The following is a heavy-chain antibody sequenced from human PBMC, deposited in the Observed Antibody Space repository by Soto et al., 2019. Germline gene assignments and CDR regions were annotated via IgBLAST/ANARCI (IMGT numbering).Heavy chain of an antibody. CDR3: ARGNGYYDTSGDFNS. CDR1: GYSISSGFY. Sequence: SETLSNTCTVSGYSISSGFYWGWIRQPPGKGLEWIGSGYHRGTSYYNPSLQSRVSISMDTSKNQFSLRLASVTAADTAVYYCARGNGYYDTSGDFNSWGQGALVTVSS. J-gene: IGHJ4*02. D-gene: IGHD3-22*01. CDR2: GYHRGTS. V-gene: IGHV4-38-2*02.